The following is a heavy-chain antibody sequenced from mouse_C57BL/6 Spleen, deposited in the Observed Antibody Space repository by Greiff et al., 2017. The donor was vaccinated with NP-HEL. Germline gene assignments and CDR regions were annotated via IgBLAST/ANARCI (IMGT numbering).Heavy chain of an antibody. V-gene: IGHV1-64*01. D-gene: IGHD1-3*01. CDR2: IHPNSGST. CDR3: ARGDNYPYYFDY. CDR1: GYTFTSYW. J-gene: IGHJ2*01. Sequence: QVQLQQPGAELVKPGASVKLSCKASGYTFTSYWMHWVKQRPGQGLEWIGMIHPNSGSTNYYEKFKSKATLTVDKSSSTAYMQLSSLTSEDSAVYYCARGDNYPYYFDYWGQGTTLTVSS.